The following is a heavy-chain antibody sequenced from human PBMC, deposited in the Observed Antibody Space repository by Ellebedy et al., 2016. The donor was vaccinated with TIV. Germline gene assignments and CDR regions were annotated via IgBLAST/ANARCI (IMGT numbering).Heavy chain of an antibody. J-gene: IGHJ2*01. CDR1: GGSISSGDYY. CDR2: IYYSGST. CDR3: SRGREAVGLDDWYFDL. V-gene: IGHV4-30-4*01. D-gene: IGHD6-19*01. Sequence: MPSETLSLTCTVSGGSISSGDYYWSWIRKPPGKGLEWIGYIYYSGSTYYNPSLKSRVTISVDPSKNQFSLKLSFVTAAYTAVYYCSRGREAVGLDDWYFDLWGRGTLVTVSS.